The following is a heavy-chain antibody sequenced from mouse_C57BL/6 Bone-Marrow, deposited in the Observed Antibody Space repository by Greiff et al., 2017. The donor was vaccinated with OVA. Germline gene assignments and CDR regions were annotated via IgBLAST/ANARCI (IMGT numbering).Heavy chain of an antibody. CDR1: GFTFSSYG. D-gene: IGHD2-4*01. CDR2: ISSGGSYT. J-gene: IGHJ4*01. CDR3: ARHRGYYDSFYYYAMDY. V-gene: IGHV5-6*01. Sequence: EVKLQESGGDLVKPGGSLKLSCAASGFTFSSYGMSWVRQTPDKRLEWVATISSGGSYTYYPDSVKGRFTISRDNAKNTLYLQMSSLKSEDTAMYYCARHRGYYDSFYYYAMDYWGQGTSVTVSS.